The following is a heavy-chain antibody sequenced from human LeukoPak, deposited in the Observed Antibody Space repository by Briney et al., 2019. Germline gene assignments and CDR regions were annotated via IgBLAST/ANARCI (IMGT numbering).Heavy chain of an antibody. CDR1: GLTVSSYE. CDR2: ISISGTTI. J-gene: IGHJ4*02. CDR3: ARMKYTAAAGTEVDYFDY. D-gene: IGHD6-13*01. Sequence: PGGSLRPSCAASGLTVSSYEMKWVRQAPGKGLGWVSYISISGTTIYYADTVKGRFPISRDNAKNSLYLQMNSLRADDTAVYYCARMKYTAAAGTEVDYFDYWGQGTLVTVSS. V-gene: IGHV3-48*03.